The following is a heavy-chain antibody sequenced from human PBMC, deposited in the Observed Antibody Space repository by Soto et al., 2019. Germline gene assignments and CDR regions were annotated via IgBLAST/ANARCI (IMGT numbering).Heavy chain of an antibody. V-gene: IGHV2-5*01. CDR2: LYWSDDN. Sequence: QITVKESGPTLVKPTQTLTLSCTFSGFSLSTSEVGVAWIRQPPGKALEWLALLYWSDDNRYSPSLKNRLTITKDTSKNQVILTMINMDPVDTATYYCVHTSGWQHTTWGQGTLVTVSS. D-gene: IGHD1-1*01. J-gene: IGHJ5*02. CDR3: VHTSGWQHTT. CDR1: GFSLSTSEVG.